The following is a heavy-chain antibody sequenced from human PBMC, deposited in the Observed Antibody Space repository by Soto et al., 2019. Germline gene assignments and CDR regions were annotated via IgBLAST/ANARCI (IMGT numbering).Heavy chain of an antibody. J-gene: IGHJ4*02. CDR1: GGSFSTNE. Sequence: QVHLEQSGAEVKKPGTSVKVSCKASGGSFSTNEIDWVRQAPGQGLEWMGRIFPNVGTADYAQKFQGRLTIIADESTATVSMELSRLISADTAVYFCARARYSSRWGTFDSWGQGTQVAVSS. D-gene: IGHD6-19*01. CDR2: IFPNVGTA. V-gene: IGHV1-69*01. CDR3: ARARYSSRWGTFDS.